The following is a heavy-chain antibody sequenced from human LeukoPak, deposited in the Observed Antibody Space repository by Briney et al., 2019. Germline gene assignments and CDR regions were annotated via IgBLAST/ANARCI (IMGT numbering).Heavy chain of an antibody. Sequence: ASVPGSCKASGYTFTSNYIHWVRQAPGHGLEWMGMIYPGDGSTSYAQKFQGRATLTRATSTSTVYMELSSLRSEDTAVYYCATPPLDCSGGSCYSRYYYGMDVWGQGTTVTVSS. CDR2: IYPGDGST. J-gene: IGHJ6*02. CDR1: GYTFTSNY. V-gene: IGHV1-46*01. D-gene: IGHD2-15*01. CDR3: ATPPLDCSGGSCYSRYYYGMDV.